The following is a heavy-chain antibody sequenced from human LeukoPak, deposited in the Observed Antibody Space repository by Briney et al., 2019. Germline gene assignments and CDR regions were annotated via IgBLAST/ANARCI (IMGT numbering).Heavy chain of an antibody. CDR1: GFTFDDYA. J-gene: IGHJ4*02. V-gene: IGHV3-9*01. D-gene: IGHD4-23*01. CDR3: AKLYHDYGGNY. Sequence: PGRSLRLSCAASGFTFDDYAMHWVRQAPGKGLEWVSGISWNSGTIVYADSVKGRFTISRDNSKNTLYLQMNSLRAEDTAVYYCAKLYHDYGGNYWGQGTLVTVSS. CDR2: ISWNSGTI.